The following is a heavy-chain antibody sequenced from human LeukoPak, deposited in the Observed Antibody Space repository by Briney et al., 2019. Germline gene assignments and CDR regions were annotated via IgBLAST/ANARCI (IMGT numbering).Heavy chain of an antibody. D-gene: IGHD3-9*01. CDR2: INPSGGST. Sequence: ASVKVSCKASGYTFTSYYMHRVRQAPGQGLEWMGIINPSGGSTSYAQKFQGRVTMTRDTSTSTVYMELSSLRSEDTAVYYCARALTGWGYDILTGYYHDWFDPWGQGTLVTVSS. J-gene: IGHJ5*02. CDR1: GYTFTSYY. CDR3: ARALTGWGYDILTGYYHDWFDP. V-gene: IGHV1-46*01.